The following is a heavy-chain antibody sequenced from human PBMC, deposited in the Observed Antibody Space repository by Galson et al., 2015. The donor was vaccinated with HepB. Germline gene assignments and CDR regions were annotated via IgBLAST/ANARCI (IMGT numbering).Heavy chain of an antibody. D-gene: IGHD6-13*01. J-gene: IGHJ1*01. Sequence: SVTVSCKASGYCFKDSGINWVRQAPGRGLEWIGWTSPYNGHVNYAQKFQGRVNMTSDTSTSTVFMDLGSLTGDGTAIYYCARDVGIRSWYKIGYLPHWGQGTLVTVSS. CDR2: TSPYNGHV. CDR1: GYCFKDSG. CDR3: ARDVGIRSWYKIGYLPH. V-gene: IGHV1-18*01.